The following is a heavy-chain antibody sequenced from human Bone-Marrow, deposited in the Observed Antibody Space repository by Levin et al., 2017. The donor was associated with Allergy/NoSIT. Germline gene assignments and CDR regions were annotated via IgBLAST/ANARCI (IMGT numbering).Heavy chain of an antibody. D-gene: IGHD2-2*02. CDR2: ISSSSSYI. Sequence: GGSLRLSCAASGFTFSSYSMNWVRQAPGKGLEWVSSISSSSSYIYYADSVKGRFTISRDNAKNSLYLQMNSLRAEDTAVYYCASGLVVPAAIWFRVYWGQGTLVTVSS. CDR1: GFTFSSYS. J-gene: IGHJ4*02. V-gene: IGHV3-21*01. CDR3: ASGLVVPAAIWFRVY.